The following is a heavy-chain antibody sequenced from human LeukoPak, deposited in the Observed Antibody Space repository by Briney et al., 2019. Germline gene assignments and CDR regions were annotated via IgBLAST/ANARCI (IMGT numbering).Heavy chain of an antibody. CDR2: IYYSGST. D-gene: IGHD3-10*01. Sequence: SETLSLTCTVSGDSISNNNYYWGWIRQPPGKGLEWIGSIYYSGSTYYNPSLKSRVTISVDTSKNQFSLKLSSVTAADTAVYYCARHSRLWFGELRGAFDIWGQGTMVTVSS. CDR3: ARHSRLWFGELRGAFDI. CDR1: GDSISNNNYY. J-gene: IGHJ3*02. V-gene: IGHV4-39*01.